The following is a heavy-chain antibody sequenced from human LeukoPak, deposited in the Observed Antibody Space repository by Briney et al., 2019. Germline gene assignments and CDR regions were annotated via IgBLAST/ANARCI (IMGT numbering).Heavy chain of an antibody. V-gene: IGHV1-8*01. D-gene: IGHD6-13*01. CDR3: ATNSSTWLSDMDV. Sequence: ASVKVSCKASGYTFTSYDINWVRQATGQGLEWMGWINPNSSNTGYAQKFQGRVTMTRNNSISTAYMELSSLRSEDTAVYYCATNSSTWLSDMDVWGKGTTVTVSS. J-gene: IGHJ6*04. CDR2: INPNSSNT. CDR1: GYTFTSYD.